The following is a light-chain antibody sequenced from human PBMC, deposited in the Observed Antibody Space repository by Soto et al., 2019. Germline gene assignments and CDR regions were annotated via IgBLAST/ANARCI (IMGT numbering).Light chain of an antibody. CDR2: DVS. CDR1: QSVSSY. V-gene: IGKV3-11*01. Sequence: EIVLTQSPATLPLSPGERATLSCRASQSVSSYLAWYQQKPGQAPRLLMYDVSNRATGIPASFSGRGSGTDFALPITSIEPEDFAVYYCQQRSSWPWTFGPGTKLEIK. CDR3: QQRSSWPWT. J-gene: IGKJ1*01.